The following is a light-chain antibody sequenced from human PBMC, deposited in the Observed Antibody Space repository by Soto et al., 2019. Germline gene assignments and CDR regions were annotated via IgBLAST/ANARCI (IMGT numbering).Light chain of an antibody. V-gene: IGKV1-17*01. CDR2: AAP. CDR3: LQHNSYPWT. Sequence: DIQMTQSPSSLSASVGDRITITCRASQGIRSDLGWYQQKPGKAPKRLISAAPSLQSGVPSRFSGSGSGTEFTLTISSLQPEDFATYYCLQHNSYPWTFGQGTKVEIK. J-gene: IGKJ1*01. CDR1: QGIRSD.